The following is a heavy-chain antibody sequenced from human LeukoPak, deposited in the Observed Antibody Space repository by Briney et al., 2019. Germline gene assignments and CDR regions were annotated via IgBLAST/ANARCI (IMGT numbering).Heavy chain of an antibody. CDR3: AKDLGPSHTNYFDY. D-gene: IGHD3-16*01. CDR2: ISGGGYTT. CDR1: RFTFSSFA. J-gene: IGHJ4*02. Sequence: AGGSLRLSCAASRFTFSSFAMSWVRQAPGKGLEWVSAISGGGYTTYYAGSVKGRFIISRDNSKNTLYLQMNSLRAEDTAVYYCAKDLGPSHTNYFDYWGQGTLVTVSS. V-gene: IGHV3-23*01.